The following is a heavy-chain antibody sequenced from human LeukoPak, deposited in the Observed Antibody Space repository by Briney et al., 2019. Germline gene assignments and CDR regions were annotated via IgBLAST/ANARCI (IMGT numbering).Heavy chain of an antibody. J-gene: IGHJ4*02. CDR2: ISYDGSNK. V-gene: IGHV3-30-3*01. Sequence: GGSLRLSCAASGFTFSSYAMHWVRQAPGKGLEWVAVISYDGSNKYYADSVKGRFTISRDNSKNTLYLQMNSLRAEDTAVYYCAGGRSYYFDYWGQGTLVTVSS. D-gene: IGHD1-14*01. CDR3: AGGRSYYFDY. CDR1: GFTFSSYA.